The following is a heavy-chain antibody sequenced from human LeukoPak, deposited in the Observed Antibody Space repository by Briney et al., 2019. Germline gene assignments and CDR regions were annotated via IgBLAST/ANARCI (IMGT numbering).Heavy chain of an antibody. V-gene: IGHV1-18*04. CDR2: ISPYNGNT. J-gene: IGHJ4*01. D-gene: IGHD1-14*01. CDR1: GYTFTGYY. Sequence: PGGSLRLSCAASGYTFTGYYMHWVRQAPGQGLEWMGWISPYNGNTNYAEKFRARVTMTTDASTSTVAMELRSLRSDDTGIYYCARGSLGWGSEPEYFDYWGQGTLVTVSS. CDR3: ARGSLGWGSEPEYFDY.